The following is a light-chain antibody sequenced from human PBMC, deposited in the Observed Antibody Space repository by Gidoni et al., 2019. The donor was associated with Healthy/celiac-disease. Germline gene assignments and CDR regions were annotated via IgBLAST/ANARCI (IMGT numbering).Light chain of an antibody. CDR1: KLGDKY. J-gene: IGLJ2*01. Sequence: SYELTQPPSVSVSPGQTASITCSGDKLGDKYASWYQQKPGQSPVLVIYQDTKRPSGIPERFSGSNSGNTATLTISGPQAMDEADYYCQAWDSSTSVVFGGGTKLTVL. CDR3: QAWDSSTSVV. CDR2: QDT. V-gene: IGLV3-1*01.